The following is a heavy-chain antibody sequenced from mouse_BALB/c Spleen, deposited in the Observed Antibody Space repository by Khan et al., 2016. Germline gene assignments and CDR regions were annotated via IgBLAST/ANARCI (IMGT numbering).Heavy chain of an antibody. D-gene: IGHD2-3*01. Sequence: QVRLQQPGAELLRPGSSVKISCKASGYAFSNYWMNWVKQRPGQGLEWIGQLFPGDGAAYYTGKFKDKATLTADKSSSTAYIQLTSLTSEDSAVYFCASSRDGYYVGWFAYWGQGTLVTVSA. J-gene: IGHJ3*01. CDR1: GYAFSNYW. CDR3: ASSRDGYYVGWFAY. V-gene: IGHV1-80*01. CDR2: LFPGDGAA.